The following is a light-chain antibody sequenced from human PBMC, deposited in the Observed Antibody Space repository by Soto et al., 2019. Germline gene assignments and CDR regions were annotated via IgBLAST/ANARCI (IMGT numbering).Light chain of an antibody. J-gene: IGLJ3*02. CDR2: INSDGSH. CDR1: SGHSTYA. Sequence: QPVLTQSPSVSASLGASVKLTCTLSSGHSTYAIAWHRQQPEKGPRFLMKINSDGSHSKGDGFFDRFSGSSSGAERHLTISSLQSEDEADYYCQSLGTGIQVFGGGTQLTVL. V-gene: IGLV4-69*01. CDR3: QSLGTGIQV.